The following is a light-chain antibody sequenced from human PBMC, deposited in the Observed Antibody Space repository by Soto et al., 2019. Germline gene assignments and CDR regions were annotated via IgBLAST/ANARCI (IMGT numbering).Light chain of an antibody. CDR2: GAS. Sequence: ETVMTQSPATLSVSPGERATLSCRASQSVSSNLAWYQQKPGQAPRLLIYGASTRATGIPARFSGSGSGTEFTLTISSLQSEDFAVYYCQQYYDWPPLTFGPGTKVDVK. CDR3: QQYYDWPPLT. CDR1: QSVSSN. J-gene: IGKJ3*01. V-gene: IGKV3D-15*01.